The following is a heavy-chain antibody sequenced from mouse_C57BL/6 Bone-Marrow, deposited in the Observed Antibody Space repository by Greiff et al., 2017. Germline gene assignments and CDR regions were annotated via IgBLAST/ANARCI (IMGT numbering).Heavy chain of an antibody. D-gene: IGHD3-1*01. CDR2: INYDGSST. V-gene: IGHV5-16*01. Sequence: EVKLVESEGGLVQPGSSMKLSCTASGFTFSDYYMAWVRQVPEKGLEWVANINYDGSSTYYLDSLKSRFIISRDNAKNSLYLQMSSLKSEDTATYYCARDREDYAMDYWGQGTSVTVAS. CDR1: GFTFSDYY. J-gene: IGHJ4*01. CDR3: ARDREDYAMDY.